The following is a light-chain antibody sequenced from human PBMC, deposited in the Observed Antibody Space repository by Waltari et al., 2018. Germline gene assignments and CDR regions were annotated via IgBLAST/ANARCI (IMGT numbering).Light chain of an antibody. CDR2: AAS. J-gene: IGKJ2*01. CDR3: QQANSFPYT. V-gene: IGKV1-12*01. Sequence: QPIQSHPAVSACVGDKDTITCRASQSIINWLAWFQQKPGKAPNLLIYAASTLQSGVPSRFSGSGSGTEFTLTISSLQPEDFATYYCQQANSFPYTFGQGTKLEIK. CDR1: QSIINW.